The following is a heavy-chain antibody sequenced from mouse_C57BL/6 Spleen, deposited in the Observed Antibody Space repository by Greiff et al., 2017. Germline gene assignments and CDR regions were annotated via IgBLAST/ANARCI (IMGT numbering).Heavy chain of an antibody. V-gene: IGHV1-80*01. CDR3: ARKPGGRGDYFDY. D-gene: IGHD3-3*01. CDR2: IYPGDGDT. CDR1: GYAFSSYW. J-gene: IGHJ2*01. Sequence: QVQLQQSGAELVKPGASVKISCKASGYAFSSYWMNWVKQRPGKGLEWIGQIYPGDGDTNYNGKFKGKATLTADKSSSTAYMQLSSLSSEDSAVYFGARKPGGRGDYFDYWGQGTTLTVSS.